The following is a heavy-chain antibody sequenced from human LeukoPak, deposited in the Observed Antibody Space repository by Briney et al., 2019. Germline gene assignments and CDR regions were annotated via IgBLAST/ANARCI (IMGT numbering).Heavy chain of an antibody. Sequence: GGSLRLSCAASGFTFSSYWMSWVRQAPGKGLEWVANIKQDGSEKYYVDSVKGRFTISRDNAKNSLYLQMNSLRAEDTAVYYCARILRSSGWYFRYWGQGTLVTVSS. J-gene: IGHJ4*02. V-gene: IGHV3-7*01. CDR2: IKQDGSEK. D-gene: IGHD6-19*01. CDR1: GFTFSSYW. CDR3: ARILRSSGWYFRY.